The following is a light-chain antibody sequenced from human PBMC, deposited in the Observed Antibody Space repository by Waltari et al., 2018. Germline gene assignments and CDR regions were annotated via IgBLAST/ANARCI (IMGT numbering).Light chain of an antibody. J-gene: IGLJ3*02. V-gene: IGLV1-47*01. CDR1: SSNIGRNY. CDR2: KNN. CDR3: AAWDDSLSGLV. Sequence: QSVLTQPPSASGTPGQKVTISCNGSSSNIGRNYVYWYPHLPGTAPKLLIFKNNQRPSGVPDRFSDSKSGTSASLAINGLRSEDEADYYCAAWDDSLSGLVLGGGTKVTVL.